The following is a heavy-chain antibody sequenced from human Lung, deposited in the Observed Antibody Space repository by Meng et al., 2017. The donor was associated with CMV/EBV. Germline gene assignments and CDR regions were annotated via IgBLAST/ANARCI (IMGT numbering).Heavy chain of an antibody. V-gene: IGHV3-73*01. J-gene: IGHJ5*02. CDR1: FTFSGSA. CDR2: IRSKANSYAT. D-gene: IGHD1-26*01. Sequence: FTFSGSAMHWVRQASGQGLEWVGRIRSKANSYATAYAASVKGRFTISRDDSKNTAYLQMNSLKTEDTAVYYCTRPGWERSTGVWFDPWGQGTLVTVSS. CDR3: TRPGWERSTGVWFDP.